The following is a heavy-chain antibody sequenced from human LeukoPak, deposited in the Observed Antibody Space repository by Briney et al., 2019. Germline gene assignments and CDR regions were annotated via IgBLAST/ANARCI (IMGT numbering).Heavy chain of an antibody. CDR2: INSDGKTT. V-gene: IGHV3-74*01. J-gene: IGHJ4*02. Sequence: GSLRLSCAASGFTFSSYWMYWVRQASGKGLVWVSRINSDGKTTNYADSVKGRFTISRDNAENTLYLQMNSLRAEDTAVYYCTRDITLTRGGRSDYWGQGTLVTVSA. CDR1: GFTFSSYW. D-gene: IGHD3-10*01. CDR3: TRDITLTRGGRSDY.